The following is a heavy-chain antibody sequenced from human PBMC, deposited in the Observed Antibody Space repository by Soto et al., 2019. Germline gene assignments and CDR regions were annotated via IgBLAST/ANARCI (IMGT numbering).Heavy chain of an antibody. CDR1: GFTVSSNY. CDR2: IYSGGST. J-gene: IGHJ6*03. V-gene: IGHV3-53*04. CDR3: ARVSGYSSSWYDYHYYYVDV. D-gene: IGHD6-13*01. Sequence: GGSLRLSCAASGFTVSSNYMSWVRQAPGKGLDWVSVIYSGGSTYYADSVKGRFTISRHNSKNTLYLQMNSLRAEDTAVYYCARVSGYSSSWYDYHYYYVDVWGKGTTVTVS.